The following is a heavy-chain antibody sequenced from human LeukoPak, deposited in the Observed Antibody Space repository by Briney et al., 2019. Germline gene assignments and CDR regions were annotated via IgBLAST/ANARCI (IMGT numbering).Heavy chain of an antibody. CDR3: ARRAGIAVAATSIFDY. J-gene: IGHJ4*02. CDR2: INQGESEK. CDR1: GFAFSTYW. V-gene: IGHV3-7*01. Sequence: GGSLRLSCAASGFAFSTYWMSWVRQAPGKGLEWVATINQGESEKDYVDSVKGRFTISRDNAKNLLYLQMNSLRAEDTALYYCARRAGIAVAATSIFDYWGQGTLVTVSS. D-gene: IGHD6-19*01.